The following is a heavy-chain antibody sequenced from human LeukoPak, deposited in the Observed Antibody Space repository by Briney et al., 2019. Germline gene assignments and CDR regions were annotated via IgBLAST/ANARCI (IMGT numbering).Heavy chain of an antibody. J-gene: IGHJ6*02. Sequence: GESLKISCKGSGYDFTDYWIGWVRQMPGRGLESMGIIYPGDSDTRYSPSFQGQVTISADKSISTAYLQWSSLKASDTAIYHCARLQLSLYRSYYYGMDVWGQGTTVTVSS. D-gene: IGHD3-16*02. CDR2: IYPGDSDT. CDR1: GYDFTDYW. CDR3: ARLQLSLYRSYYYGMDV. V-gene: IGHV5-51*01.